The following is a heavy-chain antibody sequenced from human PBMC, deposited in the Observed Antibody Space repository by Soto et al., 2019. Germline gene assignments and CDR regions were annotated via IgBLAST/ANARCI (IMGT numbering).Heavy chain of an antibody. CDR2: ISSSGSTI. J-gene: IGHJ3*02. CDR1: GFTFSSYE. V-gene: IGHV3-48*03. Sequence: SLRISCAASGFTFSSYEMNWVRQAPGKGLEWVSYISSSGSTIYYADSVKGRFTISRDNAKNSLYLQMNSLRAEDTAVYYCATSSSSGYYYIDAFDIWGQGTMVTVSS. D-gene: IGHD3-22*01. CDR3: ATSSSSGYYYIDAFDI.